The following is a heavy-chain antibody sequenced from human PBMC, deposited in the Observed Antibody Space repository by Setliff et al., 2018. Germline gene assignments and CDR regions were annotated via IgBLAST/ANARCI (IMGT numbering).Heavy chain of an antibody. V-gene: IGHV3-72*01. D-gene: IGHD6-13*01. CDR3: AAAPAGSDVFDM. Sequence: GGSLRLSCAASGFTFSAHYMDWLRQAPGKGLEWVGRIRNKDNSYATIYAASVRGRFTISRDDSKNTAYLQMNSLKTEDTAVYYCAAAPAGSDVFDMWGQGTMVT. CDR1: GFTFSAHY. J-gene: IGHJ3*02. CDR2: IRNKDNSYAT.